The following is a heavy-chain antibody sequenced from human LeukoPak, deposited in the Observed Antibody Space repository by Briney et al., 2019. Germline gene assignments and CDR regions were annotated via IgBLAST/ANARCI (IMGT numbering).Heavy chain of an antibody. V-gene: IGHV4-59*01. J-gene: IGHJ4*02. CDR3: ARARGSIFGVVIDY. D-gene: IGHD3-3*01. CDR1: GGSISSYY. Sequence: PSETLSLTCTVSGGSISSYYWSWIRQPPGKGLEWIGYIYYSGSTNYNPSLKSRVTISVDTSKNQFSLKPSSVTAADTAVYYCARARGSIFGVVIDYWGQGTLVTVSS. CDR2: IYYSGST.